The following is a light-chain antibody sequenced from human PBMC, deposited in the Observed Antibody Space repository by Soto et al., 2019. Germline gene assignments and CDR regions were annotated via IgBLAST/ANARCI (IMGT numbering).Light chain of an antibody. Sequence: EIVLTQSPATLSLSPGERATLSCRASQSVSSYLAWYQQKPGQAPRLLIYDASNRATGIPARFSGSGSGTXXXXXISSLEPEDFAVYYCQQRSNWPPHTFGQGTKLEIK. V-gene: IGKV3-11*01. CDR1: QSVSSY. CDR2: DAS. CDR3: QQRSNWPPHT. J-gene: IGKJ2*01.